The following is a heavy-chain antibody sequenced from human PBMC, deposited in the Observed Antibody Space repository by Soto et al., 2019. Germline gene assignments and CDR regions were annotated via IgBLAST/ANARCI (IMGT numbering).Heavy chain of an antibody. D-gene: IGHD1-7*01. CDR2: ISSSSSYI. J-gene: IGHJ6*03. V-gene: IGHV3-21*01. CDR1: GFTFSSYS. Sequence: PGGSLRLSCAASGFTFSSYSMNWVRQAPGKGLEWVSSISSSSSYIYYADSVKGRFTISRDNAKNSLYLQMNSLRAEYTAVYYCALGTGTRYYYYMDVWGKGTTVTVSS. CDR3: ALGTGTRYYYYMDV.